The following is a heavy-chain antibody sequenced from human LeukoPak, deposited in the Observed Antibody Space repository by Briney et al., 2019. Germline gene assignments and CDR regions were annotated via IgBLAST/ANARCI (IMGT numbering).Heavy chain of an antibody. D-gene: IGHD2-21*01. CDR1: GFTFSNAW. CDR2: ILYDGSNK. Sequence: PGGSLRLSCAASGFTFSNAWMSWVRQAPGKGLEWVAVILYDGSNKYYADSVKGRFIISRDNSKHTLYLQMNSLRAEDTAVYYCVKGGVLWVDYWGQGTLVTVSS. V-gene: IGHV3-30*18. J-gene: IGHJ4*02. CDR3: VKGGVLWVDY.